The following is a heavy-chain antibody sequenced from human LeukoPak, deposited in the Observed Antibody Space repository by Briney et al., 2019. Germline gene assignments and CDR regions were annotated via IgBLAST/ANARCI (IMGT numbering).Heavy chain of an antibody. Sequence: PGGSLRLSCAASGFTFSSYAVHWVRQAPGKGLEYVSVITSDGGRTYYANSVKGRFTISRDNSKNTLYLQMGSLRAEDMAVYYCARSRGLDVHYYYYMDVWGKGTTVTVSS. CDR3: ARSRGLDVHYYYYMDV. J-gene: IGHJ6*03. CDR1: GFTFSSYA. CDR2: ITSDGGRT. V-gene: IGHV3-64*01. D-gene: IGHD3-10*01.